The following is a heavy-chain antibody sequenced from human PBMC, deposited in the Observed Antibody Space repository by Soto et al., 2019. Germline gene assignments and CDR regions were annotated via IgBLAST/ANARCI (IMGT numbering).Heavy chain of an antibody. J-gene: IGHJ6*02. V-gene: IGHV4-39*01. CDR3: ARHARSLARTGYYYDGMYG. CDR2: IYYSGST. Sequence: SKTLYITCTVYGGSIGSSGYYWGWIRQPPGKGLEWIGSIYYSGSTYYNPSLKSRVTISVDTSKNQLSLKLSSVTAADTAVYYCARHARSLARTGYYYDGMYGWGQGTKVTVSS. D-gene: IGHD6-19*01. CDR1: GGSIGSSGYY.